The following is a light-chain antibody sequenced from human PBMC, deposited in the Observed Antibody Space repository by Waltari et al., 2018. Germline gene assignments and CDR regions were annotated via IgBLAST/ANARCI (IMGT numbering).Light chain of an antibody. Sequence: EIVLTQSPGTLSLSPGERATLSCRATESVPANYLAWYQQKPGQAPGLLIAGASSRATGIPDRFSGRGSGTDFTLTIARLEPEDFAVYYCQQYGETPWTFGQGTKVDLK. CDR2: GAS. V-gene: IGKV3-20*01. J-gene: IGKJ1*01. CDR1: ESVPANY. CDR3: QQYGETPWT.